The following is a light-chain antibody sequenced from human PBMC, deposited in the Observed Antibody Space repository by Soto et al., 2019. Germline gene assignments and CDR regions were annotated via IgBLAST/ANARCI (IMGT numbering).Light chain of an antibody. Sequence: EIVMTQSPATLSLSPGERAALSCRASQSINSELAWYQQKPGQPPRLLIYGASTRANGVPARFTGSESGSDFTLTISGLQSEDFAVYYCQQGHNRPLTFGQGTRLEI. CDR3: QQGHNRPLT. CDR1: QSINSE. J-gene: IGKJ2*01. CDR2: GAS. V-gene: IGKV3-15*01.